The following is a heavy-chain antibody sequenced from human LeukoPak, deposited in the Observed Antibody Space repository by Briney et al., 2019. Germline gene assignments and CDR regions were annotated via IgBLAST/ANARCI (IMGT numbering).Heavy chain of an antibody. CDR1: GGSISSSSYY. CDR2: IYYSGST. V-gene: IGHV4-39*01. Sequence: SETLSLTCTVSGGSISSSSYYWGWIRQPPGTGLEWIGSIYYSGSTYYNPSLKSRVTISVDTSKNQFSLKLSSVTAADTAVYYCASTIAVAGPWSYFDYWGQGTLVTVSS. CDR3: ASTIAVAGPWSYFDY. D-gene: IGHD6-19*01. J-gene: IGHJ4*02.